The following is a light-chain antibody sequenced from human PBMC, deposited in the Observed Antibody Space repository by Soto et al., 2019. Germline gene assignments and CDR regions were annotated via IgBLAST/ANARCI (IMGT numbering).Light chain of an antibody. CDR1: QSLSTTY. J-gene: IGKJ2*01. V-gene: IGKV3-20*01. CDR3: QQYGTSPPYT. Sequence: EIVLTQSPGTLSLSPGERATLSCRASQSLSTTYLAWYQQKPGQAPRLLIYGASSRATGIPYRFGGSGSGTDFTLTISRLEAEDFAVYYCQQYGTSPPYTFGQGTKLDIK. CDR2: GAS.